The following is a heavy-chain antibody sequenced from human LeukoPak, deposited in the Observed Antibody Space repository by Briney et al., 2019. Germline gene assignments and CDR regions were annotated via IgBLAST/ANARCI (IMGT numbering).Heavy chain of an antibody. CDR2: ISSSGSTI. CDR3: ARVVTTMNSDWFDP. D-gene: IGHD2-21*02. Sequence: GGSLRLSCAASGFTFSSYGMHWVRQAPGKGLEWVSYISSSGSTIYYADSVKGRFTISRDNSKNTLYLQMNSLRAEDTAVYYCARVVTTMNSDWFDPWGQGTLVTVSS. V-gene: IGHV3-48*01. J-gene: IGHJ5*02. CDR1: GFTFSSYG.